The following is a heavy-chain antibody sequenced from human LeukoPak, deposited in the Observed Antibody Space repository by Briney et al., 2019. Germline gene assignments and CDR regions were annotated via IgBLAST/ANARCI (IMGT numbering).Heavy chain of an antibody. CDR3: ARSGGSWQGYYYYMDV. J-gene: IGHJ6*03. CDR1: GYTFSGYN. Sequence: ASVKVSCKASGYTFSGYNLHWVRQAPGQGLEWMGRINPNSGGTNYAQKFQGRVTVTRDNSIRTAYMELSRLTSDDTAVYYCARSGGSWQGYYYYMDVWGKGTTVTVSS. D-gene: IGHD1-26*01. CDR2: INPNSGGT. V-gene: IGHV1-2*06.